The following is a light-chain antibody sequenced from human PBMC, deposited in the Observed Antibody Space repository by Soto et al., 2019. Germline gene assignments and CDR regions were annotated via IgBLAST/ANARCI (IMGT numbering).Light chain of an antibody. J-gene: IGLJ1*01. V-gene: IGLV2-14*01. Sequence: QSALTQPASVSGSPGKSITISCTGTSSDVGDNNYVSWYQQHPGKAPKLMIYDVTHRPSGISKRFSGSKSGNTASLTISGLQAEDEADYYCSSYTSSSTLYVFGTGTKVTVL. CDR1: SSDVGDNNY. CDR2: DVT. CDR3: SSYTSSSTLYV.